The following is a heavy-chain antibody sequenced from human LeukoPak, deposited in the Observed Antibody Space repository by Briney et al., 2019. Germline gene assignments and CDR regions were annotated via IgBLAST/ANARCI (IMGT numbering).Heavy chain of an antibody. J-gene: IGHJ4*02. CDR1: GFTFSSYA. Sequence: PGGSLRLSCAASGFTFSSYAMSWVRQAPGKGLEWVSGMSGSAGNTYYADSVKGRFTISRDNSKNTLYLQMNSLRAEDTAVYYCARDSKDGDYGLDYWGQGTLVTVSS. CDR3: ARDSKDGDYGLDY. V-gene: IGHV3-23*01. D-gene: IGHD4-17*01. CDR2: MSGSAGNT.